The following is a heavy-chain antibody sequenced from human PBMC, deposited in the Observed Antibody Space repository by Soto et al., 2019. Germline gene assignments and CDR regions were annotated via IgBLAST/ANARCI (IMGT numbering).Heavy chain of an antibody. D-gene: IGHD6-6*01. CDR3: ARDSIIAARSFDY. J-gene: IGHJ4*02. V-gene: IGHV3-11*06. CDR2: ISSSSSYT. CDR1: GFTFSDYY. Sequence: PGGSLRLSCAASGFTFSDYYMSLIRQAPGKGLEWVSYISSSSSYTNYAGSVKGRFTISRDNAKNSLYLQMNSLRAEDTAVYYCARDSIIAARSFDYWGQGTLVTVSS.